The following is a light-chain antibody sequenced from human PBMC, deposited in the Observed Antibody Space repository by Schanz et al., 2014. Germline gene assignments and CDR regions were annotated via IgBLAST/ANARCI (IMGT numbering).Light chain of an antibody. Sequence: EIVLTQSPGTLSLSPGERATLSCRASQSVTSTYLAWYQQKPGQAPRLLIYAASFRATGISDRFIGSGSGTDFTLTITRLEPEDVAVFYCQQFIDVPWTFGQGTKVEVK. CDR2: AAS. V-gene: IGKV3-20*01. J-gene: IGKJ1*01. CDR1: QSVTSTY. CDR3: QQFIDVPWT.